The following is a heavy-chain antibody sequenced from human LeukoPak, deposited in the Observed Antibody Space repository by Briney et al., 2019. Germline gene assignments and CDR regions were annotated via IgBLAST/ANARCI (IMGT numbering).Heavy chain of an antibody. CDR2: ISAASSYI. Sequence: GGSLRLSCAASGIIFSSYSMNWVRQVPGKGLEWVSCISAASSYIFYADLVKGRFTISRDNAKNSLYLQMNSLRAEDTAVYYCAELGITMIGGVWGKGTTVTISS. J-gene: IGHJ6*04. V-gene: IGHV3-21*01. D-gene: IGHD3-10*02. CDR3: AELGITMIGGV. CDR1: GIIFSSYS.